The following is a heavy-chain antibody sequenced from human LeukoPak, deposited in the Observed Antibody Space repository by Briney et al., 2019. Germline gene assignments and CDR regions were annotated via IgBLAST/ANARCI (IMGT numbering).Heavy chain of an antibody. Sequence: GGSLRLSCAASGFTFSSYSMNWVRQAPGKGLEWVSYISSSSTIYYADSVKGRFTISRDNAKNSLYLQMNSLRAEDTAVYYCAKLGYCSSTSCPPWRWFDPWGQGTLVTVSS. CDR2: ISSSSTI. CDR3: AKLGYCSSTSCPPWRWFDP. J-gene: IGHJ5*02. CDR1: GFTFSSYS. V-gene: IGHV3-48*01. D-gene: IGHD2-2*01.